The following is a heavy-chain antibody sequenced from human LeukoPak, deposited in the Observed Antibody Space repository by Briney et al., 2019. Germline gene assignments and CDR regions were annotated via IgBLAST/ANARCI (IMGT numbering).Heavy chain of an antibody. V-gene: IGHV3-30*18. CDR2: ISYDGSNK. J-gene: IGHJ4*02. CDR3: AKGSAAARPYYFDY. D-gene: IGHD6-6*01. Sequence: GRSLRLSCAASGFTFSSYGMHWVRQAPGKGLEWVAVISYDGSNKYYADSAKGRFTISRDNSKNTLYLQMNSLRAEDTAVYYCAKGSAAARPYYFDYWGQGTLVTVSS. CDR1: GFTFSSYG.